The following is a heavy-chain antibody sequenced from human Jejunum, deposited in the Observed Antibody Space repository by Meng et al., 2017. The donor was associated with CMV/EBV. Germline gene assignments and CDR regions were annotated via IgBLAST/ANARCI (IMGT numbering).Heavy chain of an antibody. D-gene: IGHD2-15*01. CDR3: ARGKDTVISGAYYYGVDV. Sequence: FDDYAMHWVRQGPGKGLEWVAGISWNSGNVGYADSVRGRFTISRDNAKNSLYLQMNSLREEDTAVYYCARGKDTVISGAYYYGVDVWGPGTTVTVSS. CDR1: FDDYA. V-gene: IGHV3-9*01. CDR2: ISWNSGNV. J-gene: IGHJ6*02.